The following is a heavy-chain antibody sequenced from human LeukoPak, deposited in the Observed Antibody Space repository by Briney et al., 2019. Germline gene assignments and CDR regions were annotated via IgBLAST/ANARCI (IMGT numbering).Heavy chain of an antibody. Sequence: SQTLSLTCTVSGGSISRGDYYWSWIRQPPGKGLEWIGYIYYSGSTYHNPSLKSRVIISADTSKNQFSLKLSSVTAADTAVYYFAREGCSTTSCYGYFDLWGRGTLVTVSS. CDR1: GGSISRGDYY. J-gene: IGHJ2*01. CDR3: AREGCSTTSCYGYFDL. D-gene: IGHD2-2*01. CDR2: IYYSGST. V-gene: IGHV4-30-4*01.